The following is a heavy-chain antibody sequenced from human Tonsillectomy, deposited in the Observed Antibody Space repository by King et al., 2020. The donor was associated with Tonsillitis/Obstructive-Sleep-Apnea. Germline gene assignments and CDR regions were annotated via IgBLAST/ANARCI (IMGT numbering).Heavy chain of an antibody. Sequence: QLQESGPGLVKPSQTLFLTCTVSGGSISSGGYYWSWIRQLPGKGLEWIGYIYYSGSPYFNPSSKSRVTISVDTFKNQFSLKLSSVTAADTAVYYCARGGYYDFYGLAVWGQGTTVTVSS. D-gene: IGHD3-3*01. J-gene: IGHJ6*02. CDR2: IYYSGSP. V-gene: IGHV4-31*03. CDR3: ARGGYYDFYGLAV. CDR1: GGSISSGGYY.